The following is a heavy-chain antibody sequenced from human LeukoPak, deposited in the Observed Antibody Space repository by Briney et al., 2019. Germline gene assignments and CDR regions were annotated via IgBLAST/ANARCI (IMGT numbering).Heavy chain of an antibody. CDR2: INWNGGST. J-gene: IGHJ4*02. CDR1: RFTFDDYG. Sequence: GGSLRLSCAASRFTFDDYGMSWVRQAPGKGLEWVSGINWNGGSTGYADSVKGRFTISRDNAKNSLYLQMNSLRAEDTALYYCARDHCSSTSCWDFDYWGQGTLVTVSS. D-gene: IGHD2-2*01. CDR3: ARDHCSSTSCWDFDY. V-gene: IGHV3-20*04.